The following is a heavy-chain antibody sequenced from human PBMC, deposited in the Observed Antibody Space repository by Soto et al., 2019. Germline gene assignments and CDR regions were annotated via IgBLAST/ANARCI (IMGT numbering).Heavy chain of an antibody. CDR3: AREGSRPYYDYGLDD. D-gene: IGHD3-16*01. CDR2: ISTYNVDT. V-gene: IGHV1-18*01. CDR1: GYSFTTYG. J-gene: IGHJ6*02. Sequence: QVQLVQAGAEVKKPGASVKVSCKASGYSFTTYGIVWVRQAPGQGLEWMGWISTYNVDTDYAQNLQGRVIMTTDTSTTTAYMELRSLRSDDTAGDYCAREGSRPYYDYGLDDWGQGTTVSVSS.